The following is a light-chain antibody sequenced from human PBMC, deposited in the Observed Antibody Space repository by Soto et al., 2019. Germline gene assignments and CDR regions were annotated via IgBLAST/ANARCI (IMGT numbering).Light chain of an antibody. CDR2: GAS. V-gene: IGKV3-15*01. Sequence: ETVMTQSPATLSVSPGERATLSCRASQSVGTSLAWYQQKPGQAPRVLMYGASSRATGVPARFSGSGSATEFTLTISSLQSEDFAVYYCQQHYSWPLTFGGGTKVEI. CDR3: QQHYSWPLT. J-gene: IGKJ4*01. CDR1: QSVGTS.